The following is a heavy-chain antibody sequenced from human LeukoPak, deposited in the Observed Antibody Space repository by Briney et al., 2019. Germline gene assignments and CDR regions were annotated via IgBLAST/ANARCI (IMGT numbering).Heavy chain of an antibody. Sequence: ASVKVSCKASGYTFTSYDINWVRQATGQGLEWMGWMNPNSGNTGYAQKFQGRVTMTRNTSISTAYMELSSLRSEDTAVYYCARVPIGSRLQTNWGQGTLVTVSS. CDR2: MNPNSGNT. D-gene: IGHD2-15*01. CDR1: GYTFTSYD. J-gene: IGHJ4*02. CDR3: ARVPIGSRLQTN. V-gene: IGHV1-8*01.